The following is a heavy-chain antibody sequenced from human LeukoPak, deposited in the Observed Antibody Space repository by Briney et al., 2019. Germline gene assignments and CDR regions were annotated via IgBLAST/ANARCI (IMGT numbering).Heavy chain of an antibody. D-gene: IGHD4-17*01. V-gene: IGHV1-18*01. Sequence: ASVKVSCKASGYTFTSYGISWVRQAPGQGLEWMGWISAYSGNTNYAQKLQGRVTMTTDTSTSTAYMELRSLRSDDTAVYYCARHDYGEYYFDYWGQGTLVTVSS. CDR2: ISAYSGNT. J-gene: IGHJ4*02. CDR3: ARHDYGEYYFDY. CDR1: GYTFTSYG.